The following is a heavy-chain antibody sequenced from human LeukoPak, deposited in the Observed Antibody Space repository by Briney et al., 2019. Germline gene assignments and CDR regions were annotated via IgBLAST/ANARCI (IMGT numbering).Heavy chain of an antibody. J-gene: IGHJ5*02. CDR2: ISSSSSTI. Sequence: TGGSLRLSYAASGFTFSSYSMNWVRQAPGKGLEWVSYISSSSSTIYYADSVKGRFTISRDNAKNSLYLQMNSLRAEDTAVYYCARGRYGDYPYNWFDPWGQGTLVTVSS. CDR3: ARGRYGDYPYNWFDP. CDR1: GFTFSSYS. D-gene: IGHD4-17*01. V-gene: IGHV3-48*04.